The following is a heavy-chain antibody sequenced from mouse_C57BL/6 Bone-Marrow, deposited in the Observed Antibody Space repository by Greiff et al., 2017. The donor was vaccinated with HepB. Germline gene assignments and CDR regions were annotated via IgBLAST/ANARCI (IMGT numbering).Heavy chain of an antibody. J-gene: IGHJ3*01. Sequence: LQQPGAELVMPGASVKLSCKASGYTFTSYWMHWVKQRPGQGLEWIGEIDPSDSYTNYNQKFKGKSTLTVDKSSSTAYMQLSSLTSEDSAVYYCARGWSAYWGQGTLVTVSA. CDR1: GYTFTSYW. D-gene: IGHD2-3*01. CDR2: IDPSDSYT. V-gene: IGHV1-69*01. CDR3: ARGWSAY.